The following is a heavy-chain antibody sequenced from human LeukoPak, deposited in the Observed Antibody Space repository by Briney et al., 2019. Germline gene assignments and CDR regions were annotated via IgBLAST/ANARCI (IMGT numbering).Heavy chain of an antibody. J-gene: IGHJ4*02. Sequence: ASVKVSCTASGYTFTGYGISWVRQAPGQGLEWMGWISAYNGNTNYAQKLQGRVTMTTDTSTSTAYMELRSLRSDDTAVYYCAREAGITVAVTGVFDYWGQGTLVTVSS. CDR1: GYTFTGYG. CDR2: ISAYNGNT. D-gene: IGHD6-19*01. CDR3: AREAGITVAVTGVFDY. V-gene: IGHV1-18*01.